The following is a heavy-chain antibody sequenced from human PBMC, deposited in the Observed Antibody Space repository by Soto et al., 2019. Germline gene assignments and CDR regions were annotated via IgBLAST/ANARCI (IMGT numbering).Heavy chain of an antibody. J-gene: IGHJ4*02. CDR3: AKRGIPGGSGWYDY. Sequence: EVQLLESGGGLVQPGGSLRLSCAASGFTFSSYAMSWVRQAPGKGLEWVSAISGSGGSTYYAGSVKGRFTISSDNSRSTLYLQMNSLRAVDTSVYYCAKRGIPGGSGWYDYWGQGTLVTVSS. V-gene: IGHV3-23*01. CDR2: ISGSGGST. D-gene: IGHD6-19*01. CDR1: GFTFSSYA.